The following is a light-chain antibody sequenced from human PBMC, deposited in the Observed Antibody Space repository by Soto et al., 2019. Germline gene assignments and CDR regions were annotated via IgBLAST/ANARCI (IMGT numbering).Light chain of an antibody. CDR2: QDS. CDR3: QAWDSSTVV. J-gene: IGLJ2*01. V-gene: IGLV3-1*01. CDR1: KLGDKY. Sequence: SYELTQPPSVSVSPGQTASITCSGDKLGDKYACWYQQKPGQSPVLVIYQDSKRPSGIPERFSGSNSGSTATLTISGTQAMDEADCYCQAWDSSTVVFGGGTKLTVL.